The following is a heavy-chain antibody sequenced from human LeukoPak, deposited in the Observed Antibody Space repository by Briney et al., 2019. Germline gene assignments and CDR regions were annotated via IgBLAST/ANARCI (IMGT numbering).Heavy chain of an antibody. V-gene: IGHV3-13*01. CDR1: GFTFSSYD. D-gene: IGHD3-10*01. J-gene: IGHJ4*02. CDR3: AKDDGLWFGEQNDY. Sequence: GGSLILSCAASGFTFSSYDMHWVRQATGKGLEWVSAIGTAGDTYYPGSVKGRFTISRDNSKNTLYLQMNSLRAEDTAVDYCAKDDGLWFGEQNDYWGKGTLVTVPS. CDR2: IGTAGDT.